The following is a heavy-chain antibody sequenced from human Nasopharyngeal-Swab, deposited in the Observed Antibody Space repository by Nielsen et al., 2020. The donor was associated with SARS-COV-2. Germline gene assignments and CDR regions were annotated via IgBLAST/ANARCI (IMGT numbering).Heavy chain of an antibody. Sequence: GESLKISCTGSGYSFTSYWLAWVRQMPGKGLECMGIIYPRDSDTRYRPSFQGQVTISADKSISTAYLQWSSLKASDTAMYYCVRPEGVATSFKYYFQYGMDVWGQGTMVTVPS. V-gene: IGHV5-51*01. J-gene: IGHJ6*02. CDR3: VRPEGVATSFKYYFQYGMDV. D-gene: IGHD5-12*01. CDR1: GYSFTSYW. CDR2: IYPRDSDT.